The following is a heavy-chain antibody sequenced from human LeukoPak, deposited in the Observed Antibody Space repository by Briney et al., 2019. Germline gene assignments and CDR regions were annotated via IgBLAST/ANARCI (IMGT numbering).Heavy chain of an antibody. CDR2: IIPIFGTA. CDR1: GGTFSSYA. V-gene: IGHV1-69*05. Sequence: SVKVSCKASGGTFSSYAISWVRQAPGQGLEWMGGIIPIFGTANYAQKFQGRVTITTDESTSTAYMELSSLRSEDTAVYYCARVPGGYSYLNWFDPWGQGTLVTVSS. D-gene: IGHD5-18*01. CDR3: ARVPGGYSYLNWFDP. J-gene: IGHJ5*02.